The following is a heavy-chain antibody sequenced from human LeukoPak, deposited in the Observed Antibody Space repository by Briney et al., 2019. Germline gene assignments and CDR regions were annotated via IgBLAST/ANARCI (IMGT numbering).Heavy chain of an antibody. Sequence: PSETLSLTCTVSGGSISRGSYYWNWIRQPAGKGLEWIGRLYSSGSTNYNPSLKSRVTISVDTSENQFSLKLSSVTAADTAVYYCARGRGGSFPYWYFDLWGRGTLVTVSS. V-gene: IGHV4-61*02. CDR1: GGSISRGSYY. J-gene: IGHJ2*01. CDR2: LYSSGST. CDR3: ARGRGGSFPYWYFDL. D-gene: IGHD2-15*01.